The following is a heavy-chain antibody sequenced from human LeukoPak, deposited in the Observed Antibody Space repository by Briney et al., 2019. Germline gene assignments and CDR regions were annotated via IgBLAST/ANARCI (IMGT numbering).Heavy chain of an antibody. Sequence: PSETLYLTCIVSGFSISSDDCWGWIRQPPGKGLEWIGSISNRGSPYYNPSLKSRVTMSVDTPNNHFSLRLSSVTAADTAVYYCVRDGGFYYTASPNSWFDPWGQGTLVTVSS. J-gene: IGHJ5*02. V-gene: IGHV4-38-2*02. CDR1: GFSISSDDC. D-gene: IGHD2-15*01. CDR3: VRDGGFYYTASPNSWFDP. CDR2: ISNRGSP.